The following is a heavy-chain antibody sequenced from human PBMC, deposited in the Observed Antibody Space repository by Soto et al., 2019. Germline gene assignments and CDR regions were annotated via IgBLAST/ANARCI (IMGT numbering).Heavy chain of an antibody. CDR2: ISGSGGGGST. CDR3: AKDRVVGATTPDYFDY. J-gene: IGHJ4*02. Sequence: GGSLRLSCTASGFTFSNYPMNWVRQAPGKGLEWVSAISGSGGGGSTYYADSVEGRFTVSRDNSKNILYLQMNSLRAEDTAVYYCAKDRVVGATTPDYFDYWGQGT. V-gene: IGHV3-23*01. CDR1: GFTFSNYP. D-gene: IGHD1-26*01.